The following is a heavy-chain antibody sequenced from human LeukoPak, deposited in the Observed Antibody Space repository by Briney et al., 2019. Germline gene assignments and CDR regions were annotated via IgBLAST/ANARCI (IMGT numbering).Heavy chain of an antibody. CDR2: IYYSNT. D-gene: IGHD4-17*01. J-gene: IGHJ4*02. CDR3: ARLKYGDYGLYYFDY. V-gene: IGHV4-59*08. Sequence: KPSETLSLTCTVSGGSISRYYWSWIRQPPGKGLESIGYIYYSNTNYNPSLQSRVTISVDTSKNQFSLKLSSVTAADTAVYYCARLKYGDYGLYYFDYWGQGTLVTVSS. CDR1: GGSISRYY.